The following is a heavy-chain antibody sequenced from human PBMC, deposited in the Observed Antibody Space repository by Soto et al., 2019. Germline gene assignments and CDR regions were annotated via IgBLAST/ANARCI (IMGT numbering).Heavy chain of an antibody. CDR2: INGDGSST. CDR3: VRASGDYDY. Sequence: GSLRLSCAASGFTFSGYWMHWVRQAPGKGLVCVSRINGDGSSTNSADSVKGRFTTSRDNAKNTLYLQMNSLRAEDTAVYYCVRASGDYDYWGQGTLVTVSS. D-gene: IGHD4-17*01. J-gene: IGHJ4*02. CDR1: GFTFSGYW. V-gene: IGHV3-74*01.